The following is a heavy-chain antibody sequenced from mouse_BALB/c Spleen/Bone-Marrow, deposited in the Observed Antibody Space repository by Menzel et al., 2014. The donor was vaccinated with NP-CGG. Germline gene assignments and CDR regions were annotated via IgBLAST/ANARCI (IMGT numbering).Heavy chain of an antibody. CDR3: ARYRLGTYFDF. V-gene: IGHV14-3*02. D-gene: IGHD2-14*01. J-gene: IGHJ2*01. CDR1: GFNIXDTY. CDR2: IDPANGNA. Sequence: EVQLQQSGAELVKPGASVKLSCTASGFNIXDTYMHWVKRRPEQGLEWIGRIDPANGNAKYDPKFQGKATITADTSSNTAYLQLSSLTSEDTAVYYCARYRLGTYFDFWGQGTTLTVSS.